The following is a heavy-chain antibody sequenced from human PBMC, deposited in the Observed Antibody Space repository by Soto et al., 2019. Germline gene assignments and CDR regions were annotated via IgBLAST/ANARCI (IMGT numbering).Heavy chain of an antibody. CDR3: AASAGYNWFDP. D-gene: IGHD3-3*01. J-gene: IGHJ5*02. Sequence: SETLSLTCTVSGGSISSYYWSWIRRPPGKGLEWIGYIYYSGSTNYNPSLKRRVTISVDTSKNQFSLTLSPVTAAVTAVYYCAASAGYNWFDPWGQGTLVTVSS. V-gene: IGHV4-59*08. CDR1: GGSISSYY. CDR2: IYYSGST.